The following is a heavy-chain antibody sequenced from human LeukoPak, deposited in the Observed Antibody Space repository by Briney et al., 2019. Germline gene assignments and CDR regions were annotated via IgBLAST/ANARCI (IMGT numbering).Heavy chain of an antibody. V-gene: IGHV3-21*01. J-gene: IGHJ5*02. CDR3: ARDSARPAGSAFDP. CDR1: GFTFSSYA. D-gene: IGHD3-10*01. CDR2: ISSSSSYI. Sequence: GRSLRLSCAASGFTFSSYAMSWVRQAPGKGLEWVSSISSSSSYIYYADSVKGRFTISRDNAKNSLYLQMNSLRAEDTAVYYCARDSARPAGSAFDPWGQGTLVTVSS.